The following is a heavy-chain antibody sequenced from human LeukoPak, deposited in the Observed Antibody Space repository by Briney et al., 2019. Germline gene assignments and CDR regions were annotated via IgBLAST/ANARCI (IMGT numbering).Heavy chain of an antibody. CDR3: AKDVYSGGSHPDY. CDR1: GFTFSSYA. V-gene: IGHV3-23*01. Sequence: GGSLRLSCAASGFTFSSYAMSWVRQAPGKGLEWVSAISGSGGSTYYADSVKGRFTISRDNSKNSLYLQMNSLRPEDTALYYCAKDVYSGGSHPDYWGQGTLVTVSS. D-gene: IGHD6-19*01. CDR2: ISGSGGST. J-gene: IGHJ4*02.